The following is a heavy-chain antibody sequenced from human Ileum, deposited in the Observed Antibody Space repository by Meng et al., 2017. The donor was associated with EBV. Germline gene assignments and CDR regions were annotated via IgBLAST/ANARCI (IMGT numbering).Heavy chain of an antibody. CDR2: TSHSGST. CDR1: GGSISRSDW. D-gene: IGHD3-22*01. V-gene: IGHV4-4*02. CDR3: ASSDYYRSDY. Sequence: QGQVQESGPGLVKPSETLSLTCAVSGGSISRSDWWSWVRQPPGKGLEWIGETSHSGSTNYSPSLKSRVTISLDKSKNQLSLKLNSVTAADTAVYYCASSDYYRSDYWGQGTLVTASS. J-gene: IGHJ4*02.